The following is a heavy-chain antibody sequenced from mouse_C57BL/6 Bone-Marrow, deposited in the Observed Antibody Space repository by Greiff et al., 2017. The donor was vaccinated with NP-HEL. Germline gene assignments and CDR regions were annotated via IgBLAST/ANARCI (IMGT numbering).Heavy chain of an antibody. D-gene: IGHD1-1*01. CDR2: IRYDGSN. J-gene: IGHJ3*01. CDR3: ARAHYYYGSSWFAY. V-gene: IGHV3-6*01. Sequence: EVQRVESGPGLVKPSQSLSLSCSVTGYSITSGYYWNWIRQFPGNKLEWMGYIRYDGSNNYNPSLKNRISITRDTSKNQFFLKLNSVTTEDTATYYCARAHYYYGSSWFAYWGQGTLVTVSA. CDR1: GYSITSGYY.